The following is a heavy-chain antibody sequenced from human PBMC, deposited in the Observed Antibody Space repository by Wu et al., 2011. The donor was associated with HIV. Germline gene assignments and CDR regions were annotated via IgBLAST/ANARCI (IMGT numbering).Heavy chain of an antibody. Sequence: QVQLVQSGAEVKKPGSSVKVSCKASGGTFSSYTINWVRQAPGQGLEWMGGILPMFDTTNYAQKFQGRVTITTDESTSTAYMDLSSLRSEDTAVYYCARESPXISCSGGSCYSGWFDPWGPGNPGHRLL. V-gene: IGHV1-69*05. CDR3: ARESPXISCSGGSCYSGWFDP. J-gene: IGHJ5*02. D-gene: IGHD2-15*01. CDR2: ILPMFDTT. CDR1: GGTFSSYT.